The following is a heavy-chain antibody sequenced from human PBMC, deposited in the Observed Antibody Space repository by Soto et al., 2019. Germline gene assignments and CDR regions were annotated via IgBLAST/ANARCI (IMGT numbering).Heavy chain of an antibody. Sequence: PGGSLSLSCAASGFTFISFGMHWVRQAPGKGLEWVAVISYDGTEEKYADSVKGRATVSRDNSKNTVYLQMNRLRGDDSAIYYCAKGRFDVVTISPFDHWGQGTLVTVSS. J-gene: IGHJ4*01. CDR1: GFTFISFG. CDR3: AKGRFDVVTISPFDH. D-gene: IGHD3-3*02. CDR2: ISYDGTEE. V-gene: IGHV3-30*18.